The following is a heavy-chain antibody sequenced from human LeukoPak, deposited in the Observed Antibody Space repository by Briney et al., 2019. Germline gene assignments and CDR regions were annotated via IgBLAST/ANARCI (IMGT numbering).Heavy chain of an antibody. CDR2: INDSGST. CDR3: ARGSGASYRIYFLQ. J-gene: IGHJ1*01. CDR1: GGSFSGYY. V-gene: IGHV4-34*01. D-gene: IGHD1-26*01. Sequence: PSETLSLTCAVYGGSFSGYYWSWIRQPPGKGLEWIGEINDSGSTNYNPSLKSRATISLDTSKNQVSLKLTSVTAADTAVYFCARGSGASYRIYFLQWGLGTLVSVSS.